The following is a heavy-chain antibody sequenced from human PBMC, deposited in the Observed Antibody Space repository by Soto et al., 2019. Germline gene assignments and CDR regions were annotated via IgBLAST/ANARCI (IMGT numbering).Heavy chain of an antibody. D-gene: IGHD2-2*01. CDR2: INHSGST. J-gene: IGHJ4*02. CDR1: GGSFSGYY. Sequence: SETLSLTCAVYGGSFSGYYWSWIRQPPGKGLEWIGEINHSGSTNYNPSLKSRVTISVDTSKNQFSLKLSSVTAADTAVYYCARGPHSSTSRLLVLLVQGCYFDYWGQGTLVTVSS. CDR3: ARGPHSSTSRLLVLLVQGCYFDY. V-gene: IGHV4-34*01.